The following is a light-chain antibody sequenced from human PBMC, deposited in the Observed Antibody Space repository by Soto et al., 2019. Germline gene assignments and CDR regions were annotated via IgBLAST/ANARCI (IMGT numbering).Light chain of an antibody. CDR1: QEIGGY. Sequence: DIQMTQSPSSLSASVGDRVTITCRASQEIGGYLNWYQQKPGKAPELLIYAASSLQSGVPSRFTGSGSGTEFTLTISSLQPEDFATYYCQQSYGSPELTFGGGTKVDIK. CDR2: AAS. CDR3: QQSYGSPELT. V-gene: IGKV1-39*01. J-gene: IGKJ4*01.